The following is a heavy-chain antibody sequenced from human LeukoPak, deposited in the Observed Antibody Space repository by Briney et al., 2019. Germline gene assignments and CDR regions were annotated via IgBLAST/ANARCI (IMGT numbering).Heavy chain of an antibody. Sequence: MTSETLSLTCAVYGGSFSGYYWSWIRQPPGKGLEWIGEINHSGSTNYNPSLKSRVTISVDTSKNQFSLKLSSVTAADTAVYYCARHLIHCGSTSCWAFDIWGQGTMVTVSS. CDR3: ARHLIHCGSTSCWAFDI. CDR2: INHSGST. V-gene: IGHV4-34*01. D-gene: IGHD2-2*01. J-gene: IGHJ3*02. CDR1: GGSFSGYY.